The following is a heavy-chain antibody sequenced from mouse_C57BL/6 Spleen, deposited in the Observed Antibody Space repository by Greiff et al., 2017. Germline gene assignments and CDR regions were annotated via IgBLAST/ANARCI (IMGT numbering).Heavy chain of an antibody. J-gene: IGHJ4*01. CDR2: IYPGDGDT. D-gene: IGHD1-1*01. Sequence: QVQLQQSGPELVKPGASVKISCKASGYAFSSSWMNWVKQRPGKGLEWIGRIYPGDGDTNYNGKFKGKAKLTADKSSSTAYMQLSSLTSEDSAVYFCARYYGSRHYYAMDYWGQGTSVTVSS. CDR3: ARYYGSRHYYAMDY. V-gene: IGHV1-82*01. CDR1: GYAFSSSW.